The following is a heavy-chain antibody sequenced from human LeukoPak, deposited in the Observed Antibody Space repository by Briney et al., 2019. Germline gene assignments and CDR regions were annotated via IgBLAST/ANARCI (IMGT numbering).Heavy chain of an antibody. CDR2: IHYSGYT. CDR1: GGSINNYY. CDR3: VGEPPGSARFDY. V-gene: IGHV4-59*01. Sequence: SETLSLTCTVSGGSINNYYWSWIRQPPGKGLEWIAYIHYSGYTAYNPSLKSRVTMSLDTSKNQFSLKLSSVTAADTAVYYCVGEPPGSARFDYWGRGTLVTVSS. J-gene: IGHJ4*02.